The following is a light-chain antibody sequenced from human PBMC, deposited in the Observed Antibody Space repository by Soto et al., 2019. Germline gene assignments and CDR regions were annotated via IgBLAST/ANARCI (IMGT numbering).Light chain of an antibody. CDR1: QSVTGSY. CDR3: QQYGSSPRT. J-gene: IGKJ1*01. CDR2: GAS. V-gene: IGKV3-20*01. Sequence: EIVLTQSPGTLSLSPGEGATLSCRASQSVTGSYLAWYQQKPGQAPRLLIYGASSRATGIPDRFSGSESGTDFTLTISRLEPEDFAVYYCQQYGSSPRTFGQGTKVEI.